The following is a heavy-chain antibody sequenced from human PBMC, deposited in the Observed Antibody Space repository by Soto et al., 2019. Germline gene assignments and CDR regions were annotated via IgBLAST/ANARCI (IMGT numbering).Heavy chain of an antibody. CDR2: ISYDGSNK. V-gene: IGHV3-30-3*01. J-gene: IGHJ6*02. D-gene: IGHD3-10*01. CDR1: GFTFSTYA. CDR3: ARDRGEAVGYGMDV. Sequence: QVQLVESGGGVVQPGRSLRLSCAASGFTFSTYAMHWVRQAPGKGLEWVAVISYDGSNKYYADSVKGRFTISRDNSKNTLYLRMNSLRAEDTAVYYCARDRGEAVGYGMDVWGQETTVTVSS.